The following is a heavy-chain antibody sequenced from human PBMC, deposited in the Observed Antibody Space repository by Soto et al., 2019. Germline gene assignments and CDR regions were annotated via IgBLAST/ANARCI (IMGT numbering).Heavy chain of an antibody. J-gene: IGHJ6*02. V-gene: IGHV1-8*01. D-gene: IGHD6-13*01. CDR2: MNPISGNT. CDR1: GYAFTSYD. Sequence: QVQLVQSGAEVKKPGASVKVSCKASGYAFTSYDINWVRQATGQGLEWMGWMNPISGNTGYAQEFQGRVTMTRNTSISTASVELSSRRAEDTAVYYCTRAMIAAAGTSYGLAVWGQGTTVTVS. CDR3: TRAMIAAAGTSYGLAV.